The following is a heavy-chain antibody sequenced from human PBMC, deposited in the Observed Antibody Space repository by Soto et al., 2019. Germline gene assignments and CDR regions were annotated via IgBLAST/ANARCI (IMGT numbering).Heavy chain of an antibody. J-gene: IGHJ4*02. V-gene: IGHV3-30-3*01. Sequence: QVQLVESGGGVVQPGRSLRLSCAASGFTFSSYAMHWVRQAPGKGLEWVAVISYDGSNKYYADSVKGRFTISRDNSKNTVYLQMKSLGAEDTAVYYCARVGRLRCRTPYYFDYWGQGTLVTVSS. CDR1: GFTFSSYA. CDR2: ISYDGSNK. D-gene: IGHD5-12*01. CDR3: ARVGRLRCRTPYYFDY.